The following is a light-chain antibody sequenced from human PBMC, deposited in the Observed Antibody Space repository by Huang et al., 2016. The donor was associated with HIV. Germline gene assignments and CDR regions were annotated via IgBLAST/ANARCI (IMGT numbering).Light chain of an antibody. CDR3: LQSYSMFRT. CDR1: QNIDIY. J-gene: IGKJ2*01. Sequence: EIQMTQSPSSLSASVGDTVTITCRASQNIDIYLNWYQQRPGKAPKRLIYTASSLQTGVPSRFSGSGSVTDFTLTIDSLQPEDFATYYCLQSYSMFRTFGQGTKLDFK. V-gene: IGKV1-39*01. CDR2: TAS.